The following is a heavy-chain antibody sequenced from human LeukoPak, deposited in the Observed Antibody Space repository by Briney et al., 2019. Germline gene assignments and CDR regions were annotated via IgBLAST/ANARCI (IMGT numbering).Heavy chain of an antibody. CDR3: ARGDYYGSGSYSYYYMDV. V-gene: IGHV1-69*05. Sequence: SVKVSCKASGGTFSSYAISWVRQAPGQGLEWMGRIIPIFGTANYAQKFQGRVTITTDESTSTAYMELSSLRSEDTAVYYCARGDYYGSGSYSYYYMDVWGKGTTVTVPS. CDR1: GGTFSSYA. J-gene: IGHJ6*03. CDR2: IIPIFGTA. D-gene: IGHD3-10*01.